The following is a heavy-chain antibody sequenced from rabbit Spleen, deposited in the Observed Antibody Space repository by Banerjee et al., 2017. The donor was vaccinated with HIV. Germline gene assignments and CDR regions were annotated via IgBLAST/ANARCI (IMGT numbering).Heavy chain of an antibody. Sequence: QQQLEESGGGLVKPGGTLTLTCKASGIDFSSYYYMWWVRQAPGKGLEWIGYINIAIDYILYASWAKGRFTISKTSSTTVTLQMTSLAAADTATYFCAGVASDWDDGLDLWGPGTLVTVS. CDR1: GIDFSSYYY. CDR2: INIAIDYI. J-gene: IGHJ4*01. D-gene: IGHD4-1*01. CDR3: AGVASDWDDGLDL. V-gene: IGHV1S45*01.